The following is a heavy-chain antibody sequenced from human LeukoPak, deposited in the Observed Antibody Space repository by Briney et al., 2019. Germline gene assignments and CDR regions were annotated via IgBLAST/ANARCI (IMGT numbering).Heavy chain of an antibody. J-gene: IGHJ3*01. CDR1: GLTFNNAW. CDR3: TTDHGSTSCYCGAFDL. V-gene: IGHV3-15*01. Sequence: GGSLRLSCAASGLTFNNAWLTWVRQASGKGLEWVGRIRSERDGETTDYAASVKDRFTISRDDSKKTLYLQINSLTVEDTAVYYCTTDHGSTSCYCGAFDLWGQGTGVTVSS. CDR2: IRSERDGETT. D-gene: IGHD2-2*01.